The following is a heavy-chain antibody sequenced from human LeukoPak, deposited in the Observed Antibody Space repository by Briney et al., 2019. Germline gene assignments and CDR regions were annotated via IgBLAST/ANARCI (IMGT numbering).Heavy chain of an antibody. CDR2: ITGSGAGT. CDR3: ARDDEYSSSGGDY. V-gene: IGHV3-23*01. D-gene: IGHD6-6*01. CDR1: GFTFSNYA. J-gene: IGHJ4*02. Sequence: GGSLRLSCAASGFTFSNYALIWVRQAPERGLQWVSAITGSGAGTYYEDSVKGRFTISRDNAKNSLYLQMNSLRAEDTAVYYCARDDEYSSSGGDYWGQGTLVTVSS.